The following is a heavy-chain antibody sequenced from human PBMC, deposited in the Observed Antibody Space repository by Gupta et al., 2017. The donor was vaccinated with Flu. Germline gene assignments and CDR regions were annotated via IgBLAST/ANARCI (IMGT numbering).Heavy chain of an antibody. CDR3: ARVLITYYDFWSGYFDGYYNYAMDV. D-gene: IGHD3-3*01. V-gene: IGHV1-69*01. J-gene: IGHJ6*02. Sequence: QVQLVQSGAEVKRPGSSVKVSCKSAGDSFIRYTVNWVRQAPGQGLEWMGGIIPFFDKKEYAQKFQGRLTITADESTSTAYMELSSLRSEDTAVYYCARVLITYYDFWSGYFDGYYNYAMDVWGQGTTVAVSS. CDR1: GDSFIRYT. CDR2: IIPFFDKK.